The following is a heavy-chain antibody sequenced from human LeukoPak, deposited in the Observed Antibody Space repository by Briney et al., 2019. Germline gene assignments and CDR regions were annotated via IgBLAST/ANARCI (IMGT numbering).Heavy chain of an antibody. V-gene: IGHV3-23*01. CDR1: GSIFSTYA. D-gene: IGHD1-26*01. Sequence: TGGSLRLSCAASGSIFSTYAMSWVRQAPGKGLEWVSAITGSGDSTYYADSVKGRFTISRDNSKNTLSLQMNSLRAEDTAVYYCAKENPVGGTNYFDYWGQGTLVTVSS. CDR2: ITGSGDST. J-gene: IGHJ4*02. CDR3: AKENPVGGTNYFDY.